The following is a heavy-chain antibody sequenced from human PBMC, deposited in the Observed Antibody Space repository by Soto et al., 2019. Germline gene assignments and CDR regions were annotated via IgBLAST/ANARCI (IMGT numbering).Heavy chain of an antibody. J-gene: IGHJ4*02. CDR3: ARGYYYDSSGPYSFDY. V-gene: IGHV4-30-2*01. CDR1: GGSISSGGYS. Sequence: SETLSLTCAVSGGSISSGGYSWSWIRQPPGKGLEWIGYIYHSGSTYYNPSLKSRVTKSVDRSKNQFSLKLSSVTAADTAVYYCARGYYYDSSGPYSFDYWGQGTLVTVSS. D-gene: IGHD3-22*01. CDR2: IYHSGST.